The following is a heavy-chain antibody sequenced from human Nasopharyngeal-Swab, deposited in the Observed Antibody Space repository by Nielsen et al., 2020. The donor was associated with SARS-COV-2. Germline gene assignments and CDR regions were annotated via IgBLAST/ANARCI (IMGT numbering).Heavy chain of an antibody. V-gene: IGHV4-59*01. D-gene: IGHD3/OR15-3a*01. CDR3: ARWVPFRRGTGRPSFYYFGMDV. J-gene: IGHJ6*02. Sequence: SETLSLTCTVSGDSISPNYWSWIRQSPGKRQEWIGDIYYTGSADYSPSLRTRVTISVDRSKNRFSLELTSVTTADTAVYYCARWVPFRRGTGRPSFYYFGMDVWGQGTTVTVSS. CDR1: GDSISPNY. CDR2: IYYTGSA.